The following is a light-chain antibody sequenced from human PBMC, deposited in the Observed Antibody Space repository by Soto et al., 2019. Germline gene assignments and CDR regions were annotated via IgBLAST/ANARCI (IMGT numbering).Light chain of an antibody. Sequence: QSVLAQPASVSGSPGQSITISCTGTSTDVGAYNYVAWYQQHPGKAPKLIIYEVTNRPSGVSYRFSASKSGNTASLTISGLHSEDEADYYCISYTGTSAYYVFGNGTKLT. CDR2: EVT. CDR3: ISYTGTSAYYV. J-gene: IGLJ1*01. CDR1: STDVGAYNY. V-gene: IGLV2-14*01.